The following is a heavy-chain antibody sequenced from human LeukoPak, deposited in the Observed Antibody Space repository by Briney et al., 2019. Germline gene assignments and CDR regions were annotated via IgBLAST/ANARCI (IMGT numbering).Heavy chain of an antibody. CDR3: AKGRQQLESEFDY. D-gene: IGHD6-13*01. V-gene: IGHV4-39*01. J-gene: IGHJ4*02. Sequence: PSETLSLTCTVSGGSISSSSYYWGWIRQPPGKGLEWIGSIYYSGSTYYNPSLKSRVTISVDTSKNQFSLKLSSVTAADTAVYYCAKGRQQLESEFDYWGQGTLVTVSS. CDR1: GGSISSSSYY. CDR2: IYYSGST.